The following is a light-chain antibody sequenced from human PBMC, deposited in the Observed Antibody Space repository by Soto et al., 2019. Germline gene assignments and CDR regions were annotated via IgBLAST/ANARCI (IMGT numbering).Light chain of an antibody. Sequence: QSVLTQPPSASGSPGQSVTISCTGTSSDIGAYIYVSWYQQHPGKAPKLMISEVSRRPSGVPERFSGSKSGNTASLTVSGLQAEDEAHYYCSSYAGRNNFVFGTGTKVTVL. CDR3: SSYAGRNNFV. CDR2: EVS. CDR1: SSDIGAYIY. V-gene: IGLV2-8*01. J-gene: IGLJ1*01.